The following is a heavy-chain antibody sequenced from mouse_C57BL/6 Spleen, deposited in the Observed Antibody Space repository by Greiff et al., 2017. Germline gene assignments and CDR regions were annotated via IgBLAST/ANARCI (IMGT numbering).Heavy chain of an antibody. CDR3: AREDYDYAYFDY. Sequence: QVQLQQSGAELVRPGASVKLSCKASGYTFTDYYINWVKQRPGQGLEWIARIYPGSGNTYYNEKFKGKATLTAEKSSSTAYMQLSSLTSEDSAVYFCAREDYDYAYFDYWGQGTTLTVSS. D-gene: IGHD2-4*01. CDR2: IYPGSGNT. CDR1: GYTFTDYY. J-gene: IGHJ2*01. V-gene: IGHV1-76*01.